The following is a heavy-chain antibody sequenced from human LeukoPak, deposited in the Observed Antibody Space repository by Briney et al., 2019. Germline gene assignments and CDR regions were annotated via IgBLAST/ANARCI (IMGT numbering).Heavy chain of an antibody. CDR2: NRSSGSSGNII. CDR3: ARGTQWLIRRFDY. Sequence: PGRSLRLSCAVSGFTFSDYYMSWIRQASAKGLECVSYNRSSGSSGNIIYYADSVKARFTISRDNAKNSLHLQMNSVRAEDTALYYCARGTQWLIRRFDYWGQGTLVSVSS. CDR1: GFTFSDYY. V-gene: IGHV3-11*04. D-gene: IGHD6-19*01. J-gene: IGHJ4*02.